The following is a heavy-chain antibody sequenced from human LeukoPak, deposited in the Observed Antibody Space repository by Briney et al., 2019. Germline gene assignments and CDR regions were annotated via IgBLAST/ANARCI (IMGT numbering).Heavy chain of an antibody. J-gene: IGHJ3*02. Sequence: PSETLSLTCAVYGGSFSGYYWSWIRQPPGKGLEWIGEINHSGSTNYNPSLKSRVTISVDTSKNQFSLKLSSVTAADTAVYYCARHGNSYSAFDIWGQGAMVTVSS. CDR1: GGSFSGYY. CDR2: INHSGST. CDR3: ARHGNSYSAFDI. V-gene: IGHV4-34*01. D-gene: IGHD5-12*01.